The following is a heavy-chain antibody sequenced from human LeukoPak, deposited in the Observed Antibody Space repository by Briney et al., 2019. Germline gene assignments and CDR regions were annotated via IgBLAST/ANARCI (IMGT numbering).Heavy chain of an antibody. V-gene: IGHV4-34*01. CDR3: ARVAYRYSINDWSRTGLGAYATKYYYYMDV. Sequence: PSETLSLTCAVYGGSFSDYSWTWIRQAPGEGLEWIGEINHNGGTNHNPSLVSRVIMSVDTSKNQFSLKVSSVTAADTAVYYCARVAYRYSINDWSRTGLGAYATKYYYYMDVWSKGTTVTVSS. CDR1: GGSFSDYS. D-gene: IGHD3-9*01. J-gene: IGHJ6*03. CDR2: INHNGGT.